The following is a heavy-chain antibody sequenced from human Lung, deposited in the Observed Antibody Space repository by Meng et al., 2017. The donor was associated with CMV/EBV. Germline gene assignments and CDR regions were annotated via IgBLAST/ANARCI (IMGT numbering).Heavy chain of an antibody. J-gene: IGHJ6*02. D-gene: IGHD1-26*01. CDR3: ARDDELQYGIDV. V-gene: IGHV3-21*01. CDR1: GFTFNKYS. CDR2: ISSASSSSTTSSNFI. Sequence: GESLKISCAASGFTFNKYSFHWGRQAPGKGLEWVSFISSASSSSTTSSNFIHYGDSVKGRFTISRDNAKNSVYLQMNCLRVDDTAVDYCARDDELQYGIDVWGQGTTVTVSS.